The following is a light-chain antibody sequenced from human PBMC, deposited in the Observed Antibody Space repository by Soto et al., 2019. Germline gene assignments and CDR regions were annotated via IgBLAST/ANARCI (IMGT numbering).Light chain of an antibody. J-gene: IGLJ2*01. Sequence: QSALTQPASVSGSPGQSITISCTGTSSDVGNYNLVSWYQQHPGKAPKLMIYEGSKRPSGVSHRFSGSKSGNSASLTISGLQAEDEADYYCSSYAGSSTLVVFGGGTKVTVL. CDR1: SSDVGNYNL. V-gene: IGLV2-14*02. CDR2: EGS. CDR3: SSYAGSSTLVV.